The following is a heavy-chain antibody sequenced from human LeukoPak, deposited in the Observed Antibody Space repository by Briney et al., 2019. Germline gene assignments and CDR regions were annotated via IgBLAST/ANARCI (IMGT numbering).Heavy chain of an antibody. Sequence: GGSLRLPCAASGFTFSSYSMNWVRQAPGKGLEWVSSISSSSSYIYYADSVKGRFTISRDNAKNSLYLQMNSLRAEDTAVYYCARVKTTGTTPYFDYWGQGTLVTVSS. CDR3: ARVKTTGTTPYFDY. J-gene: IGHJ4*02. CDR1: GFTFSSYS. V-gene: IGHV3-21*01. CDR2: ISSSSSYI. D-gene: IGHD1-1*01.